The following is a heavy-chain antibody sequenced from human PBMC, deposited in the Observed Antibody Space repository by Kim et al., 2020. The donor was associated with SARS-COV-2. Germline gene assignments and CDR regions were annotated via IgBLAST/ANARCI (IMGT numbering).Heavy chain of an antibody. CDR3: AKASIVPAAIGDYFDV. Sequence: GGSLRLSFASSGFTFSSYAMSWVRQAPGKGLEWVSSISVNGGRTYYADSVNGRFTISRYNSKNTPYLQMNSVRAEDKAVYNCAKASIVPAAIGDYFDVWG. J-gene: IGHJ3*01. CDR1: GFTFSSYA. CDR2: ISVNGGRT. V-gene: IGHV3-23*01. D-gene: IGHD2-2*01.